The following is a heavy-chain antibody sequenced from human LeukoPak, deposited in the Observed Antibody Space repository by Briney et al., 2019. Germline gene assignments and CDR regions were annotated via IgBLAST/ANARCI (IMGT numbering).Heavy chain of an antibody. Sequence: SETLSLTCTVSGGSISDYYWTWIRQPAGKGLEWIGRFYTSGNTNYNPSLKSRVTMSVDTSKNQFSLKLSSVTAADTAVYYCATSYSSSWSSYDHWGQGTLVTVSS. V-gene: IGHV4-4*07. CDR3: ATSYSSSWSSYDH. CDR1: GGSISDYY. J-gene: IGHJ4*02. CDR2: FYTSGNT. D-gene: IGHD6-13*01.